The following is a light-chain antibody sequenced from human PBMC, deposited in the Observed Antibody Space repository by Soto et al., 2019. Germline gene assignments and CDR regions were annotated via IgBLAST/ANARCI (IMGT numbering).Light chain of an antibody. CDR1: SSDVGSYNR. V-gene: IGLV2-18*02. J-gene: IGLJ1*01. CDR3: SSYTSSNTYV. Sequence: QSVLTQPPSGYGSAGRSVAISCTGTSSDVGSYNRVSWYQQPPGTAPKVMIYEVSNRPSGVPDRFSGSKSGNTASLTISGLQAEDEADYYCSSYTSSNTYVFGTGTKVTVL. CDR2: EVS.